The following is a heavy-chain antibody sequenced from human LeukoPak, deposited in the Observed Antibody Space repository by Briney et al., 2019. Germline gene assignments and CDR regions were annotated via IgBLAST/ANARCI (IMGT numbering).Heavy chain of an antibody. J-gene: IGHJ5*02. CDR2: INHSGST. CDR1: GGSISSGDYY. D-gene: IGHD2-8*01. V-gene: IGHV4-39*07. CDR3: ARGRPGYSYGYGHIVLMVYGNWFDP. Sequence: SGTLSLTCTVSGGSISSGDYYWSWIRQPPGKGLEWIGEINHSGSTNYNPSLKSRVTISVDTSKNQFSLKLSSVTAADTAVYYCARGRPGYSYGYGHIVLMVYGNWFDPWGQGTLVTVSS.